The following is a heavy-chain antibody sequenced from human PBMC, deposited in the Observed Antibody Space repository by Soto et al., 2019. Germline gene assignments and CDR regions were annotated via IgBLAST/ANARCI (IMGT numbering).Heavy chain of an antibody. CDR3: ASLPYSSGWYRDVYYYYGMDV. CDR2: INAGNGNT. CDR1: GYTFTSYA. J-gene: IGHJ6*02. D-gene: IGHD6-19*01. Sequence: ASVKVSCKASGYTFTSYAMHWVRQAPGQRLEWMGWINAGNGNTKYSQKFQGRVTITRGTSASTAYMELSSLRSEDTAVYYCASLPYSSGWYRDVYYYYGMDVWGQGTTVTVSS. V-gene: IGHV1-3*01.